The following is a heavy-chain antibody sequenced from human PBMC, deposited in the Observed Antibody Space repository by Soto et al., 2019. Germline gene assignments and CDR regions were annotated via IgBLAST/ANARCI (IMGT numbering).Heavy chain of an antibody. CDR3: ARAHWPQGWLQSPYGMDV. CDR1: GFSLSTSGMC. J-gene: IGHJ6*02. D-gene: IGHD5-12*01. CDR2: IDWDDDK. V-gene: IGHV2-70*01. Sequence: SGPTLVNPTQTLTLTCTFSGFSLSTSGMCVSWIRQPPGKALEWLALIDWDDDKYYSTSLKTRLTISKDTSKNQVVLTMTNMDPVDTATYYCARAHWPQGWLQSPYGMDVWGQGTTVTVSS.